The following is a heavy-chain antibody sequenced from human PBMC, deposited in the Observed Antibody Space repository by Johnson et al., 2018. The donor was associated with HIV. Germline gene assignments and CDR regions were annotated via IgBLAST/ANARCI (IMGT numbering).Heavy chain of an antibody. J-gene: IGHJ3*02. CDR1: GFTFSSYA. CDR2: ISYDGNNK. CDR3: AKRFPGGYGDYGAFDI. D-gene: IGHD4-17*01. Sequence: QVQLVESGGGLVQPGRSLRLSCAASGFTFSSYAMHWVRQAPGKGLEWVAVISYDGNNKYYADSVKGRFTISSDNSKNTLYLQMNSLRAEDTAVYYCAKRFPGGYGDYGAFDIWGQGTMVTVSS. V-gene: IGHV3-30-3*01.